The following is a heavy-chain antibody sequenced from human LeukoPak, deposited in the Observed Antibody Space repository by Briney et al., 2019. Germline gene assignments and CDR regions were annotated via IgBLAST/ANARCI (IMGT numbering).Heavy chain of an antibody. D-gene: IGHD4-23*01. J-gene: IGHJ6*02. CDR2: INHSGST. Sequence: SETLSLTCAVYGESFSGYYWSWSRQPLGEGVEWRGEINHSGSTNYNPSLKSRVTISVDTSKNQFSLKLSSVTAADTAVYYCARGPGGKEYYYYYYGMDVWGQGTTVTVSS. CDR3: ARGPGGKEYYYYYYGMDV. CDR1: GESFSGYY. V-gene: IGHV4-34*01.